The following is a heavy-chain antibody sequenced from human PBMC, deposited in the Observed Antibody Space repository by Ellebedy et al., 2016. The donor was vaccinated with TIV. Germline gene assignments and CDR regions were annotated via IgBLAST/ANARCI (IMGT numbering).Heavy chain of an antibody. CDR2: INPNSGGT. CDR1: GYTFTGYY. Sequence: AASVKVSCKASGYTFTGYYMHWVRQAPGQGLEWMGWINPNSGGTNYAQKFQGRVTMTRDTSISTAYMELSRLRSDDTAVYYCAREKGGKNYFDYWGQGTLVTVSS. J-gene: IGHJ4*02. V-gene: IGHV1-2*02. CDR3: AREKGGKNYFDY.